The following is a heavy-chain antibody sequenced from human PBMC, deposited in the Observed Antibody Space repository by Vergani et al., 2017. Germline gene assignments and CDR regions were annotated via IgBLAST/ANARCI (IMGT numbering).Heavy chain of an antibody. D-gene: IGHD2-2*01. J-gene: IGHJ6*03. CDR3: ARDRRYCSSTNCPYYYYYMDV. Sequence: QVQLVESGGGVVQPGRSLRLSCAASGFTFSSYAMYWVRQAPGKGLEWVALISYDGSIKYYADSVKGRFTISRDISKNTLYLRMNSLRAEDTAVYYCARDRRYCSSTNCPYYYYYMDVWGKGTSVTVSS. CDR1: GFTFSSYA. CDR2: ISYDGSIK. V-gene: IGHV3-30-3*01.